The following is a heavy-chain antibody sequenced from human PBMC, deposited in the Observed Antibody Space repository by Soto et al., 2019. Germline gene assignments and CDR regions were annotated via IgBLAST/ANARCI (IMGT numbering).Heavy chain of an antibody. D-gene: IGHD5-12*01. V-gene: IGHV3-21*01. CDR3: ARGSIVATSLTPFDY. CDR2: ISTSSTYI. CDR1: GFTFSNAW. J-gene: IGHJ4*02. Sequence: GGSLRLSCAASGFTFSNAWMSWVRQAPGKGLEWVSSISTSSTYIYYADSVKGRFTVSRDNAKNSLYLQINSLRDEDTAVYYCARGSIVATSLTPFDYWGQGTQVTVSS.